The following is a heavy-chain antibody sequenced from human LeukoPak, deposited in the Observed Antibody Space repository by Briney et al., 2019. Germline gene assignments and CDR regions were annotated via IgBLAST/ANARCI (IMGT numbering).Heavy chain of an antibody. V-gene: IGHV5-51*01. J-gene: IGHJ2*01. CDR2: IYPDDSET. CDR3: ARLEYSSGWYIGYFDL. Sequence: GESLKISCKASGYRFTTDYIGWVRQMPGKGLEWMGIIYPDDSETNYSPSFQGQVTISADKSISTAYLQWSSLKASDTAMYYCARLEYSSGWYIGYFDLWGRGTLVTVSS. D-gene: IGHD6-19*01. CDR1: GYRFTTDY.